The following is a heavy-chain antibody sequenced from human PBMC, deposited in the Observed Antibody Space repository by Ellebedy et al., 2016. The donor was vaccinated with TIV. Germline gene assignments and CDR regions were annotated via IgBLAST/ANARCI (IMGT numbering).Heavy chain of an antibody. CDR2: INPSGGRT. CDR3: ARVGDGSDY. Sequence: AASVKVSCKTSGYTFTDYYIHWVRQAPGQGFEYMGIINPSGGRTSYAQKFQGRVTMTRDTSTSTFYMELRSLRSEDTAVYYCARVGDGSDYWGQGTLVTVSS. V-gene: IGHV1-46*01. J-gene: IGHJ4*02. CDR1: GYTFTDYY. D-gene: IGHD2-15*01.